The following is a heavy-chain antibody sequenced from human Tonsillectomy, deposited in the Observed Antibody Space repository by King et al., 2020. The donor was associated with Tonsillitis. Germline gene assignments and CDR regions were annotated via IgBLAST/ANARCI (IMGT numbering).Heavy chain of an antibody. CDR1: GGSISSGGYY. Sequence: PLQESGPGLVKPSQTLSLTCTVSGGSISSGGYYWSWIRPHPGKGLEWIGYIYYSGSTYYNPSLKSLVTISVDTSKNQFSLKLSSVTAADTAVYYCARTWDDTGAFDIWGQGTMVTVSS. CDR3: ARTWDDTGAFDI. CDR2: IYYSGST. D-gene: IGHD1-26*01. V-gene: IGHV4-31*01. J-gene: IGHJ3*02.